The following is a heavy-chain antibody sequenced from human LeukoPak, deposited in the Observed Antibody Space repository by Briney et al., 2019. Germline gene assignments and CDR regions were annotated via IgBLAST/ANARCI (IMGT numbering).Heavy chain of an antibody. V-gene: IGHV3-53*01. J-gene: IGHJ4*02. CDR3: ARESDTAMGIDY. CDR1: GFTVSSNY. Sequence: GGSLRLSCAASGFTVSSNYMSWVRQAPGKGLEWVSVIYSGGSTYYADSVKGRFTISRDNSKNTLYLQMNSLRAEDTAVYYCARESDTAMGIDYWGQGALVTVSS. CDR2: IYSGGST. D-gene: IGHD5-18*01.